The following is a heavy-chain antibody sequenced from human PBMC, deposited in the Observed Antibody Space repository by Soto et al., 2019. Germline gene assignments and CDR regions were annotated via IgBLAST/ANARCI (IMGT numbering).Heavy chain of an antibody. CDR2: IYHSGST. J-gene: IGHJ4*02. D-gene: IGHD5-18*01. V-gene: IGHV4-4*02. CDR1: GGSISSSNW. CDR3: ARNSGYSYGYAFDY. Sequence: SETLSLTCAVSGGSISSSNWWSWVRQPPGKGLEWIGEIYHSGSTNYNPSLKSRVTISVDKSKNQFSLKLSSVTAADTAVYYCARNSGYSYGYAFDYWGQGTLVTVSS.